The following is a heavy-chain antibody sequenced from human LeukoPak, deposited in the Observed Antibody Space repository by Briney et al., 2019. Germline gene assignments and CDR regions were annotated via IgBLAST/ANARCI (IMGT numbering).Heavy chain of an antibody. CDR1: GYSFTSYW. D-gene: IGHD2-15*01. CDR2: IYPGDSDT. Sequence: GESLKISCKASGYSFTSYWIGWVRQLPGKGLEWMGIIYPGDSDTRYSPSFQGQVTISADKSISTAYLQWSSLKASDTAMYYCARGYCSGGSCWGAQGNWFDPWGQGTLVTVSS. J-gene: IGHJ5*02. V-gene: IGHV5-51*01. CDR3: ARGYCSGGSCWGAQGNWFDP.